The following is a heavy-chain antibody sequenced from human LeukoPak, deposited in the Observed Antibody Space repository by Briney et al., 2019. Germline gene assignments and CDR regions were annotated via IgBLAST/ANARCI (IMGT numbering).Heavy chain of an antibody. CDR3: AIRDGYNHAFDI. D-gene: IGHD5-24*01. CDR1: GGSFSGYY. Sequence: PSETLSLTCAVYGGSFSGYYWSWIRQPPGKGLEWIGEINHSGSTNYNPSLKSRVTISVDTSKNQFSLKLSSVTAADTAVYYCAIRDGYNHAFDIWGQGTMVTVSS. J-gene: IGHJ3*02. V-gene: IGHV4-34*01. CDR2: INHSGST.